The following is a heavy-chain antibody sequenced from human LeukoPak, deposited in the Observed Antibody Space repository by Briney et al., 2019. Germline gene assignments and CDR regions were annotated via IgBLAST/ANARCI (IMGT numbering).Heavy chain of an antibody. D-gene: IGHD3-22*01. J-gene: IGHJ4*02. V-gene: IGHV3-23*01. Sequence: GGSLRLSCAASGFTFSSYAMSWVRQAPGKGLEWVSAISGSGGSTYYADSVKGRFTISRDNSKHTLYLQMNSLRAEDTAVYYCATLTPYYYDSSGYRGALVYWGQGTLVTVSS. CDR3: ATLTPYYYDSSGYRGALVY. CDR1: GFTFSSYA. CDR2: ISGSGGST.